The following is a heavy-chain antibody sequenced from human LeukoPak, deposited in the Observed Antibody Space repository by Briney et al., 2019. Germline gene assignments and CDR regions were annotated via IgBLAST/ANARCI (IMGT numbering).Heavy chain of an antibody. CDR2: INPNSGGT. CDR3: AREGDYDFWNGYLYYMDV. J-gene: IGHJ6*03. D-gene: IGHD3-3*01. Sequence: GASVKVSCKASGYTFTGYYMHWVRQAPGQGLEWMGWINPNSGGTNYAQKFQGRVTMTRDTSISTAYMELSRLRSDDTAVYYCAREGDYDFWNGYLYYMDVWGKGTTVTVSS. CDR1: GYTFTGYY. V-gene: IGHV1-2*02.